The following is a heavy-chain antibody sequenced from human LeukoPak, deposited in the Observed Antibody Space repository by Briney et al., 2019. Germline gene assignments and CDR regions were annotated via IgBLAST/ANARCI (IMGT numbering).Heavy chain of an antibody. D-gene: IGHD3-22*01. V-gene: IGHV3-66*01. CDR1: GFTISSHY. J-gene: IGHJ4*02. CDR2: IHSGGST. Sequence: PGGSLRLSCSVSGFTISSHYMAWVRQVPGKGPEWVSLIHSGGSTYYADSVKGRFTISRDNSKNTLYPQMNSLRAEDTAVYYCARGYPIYYDSSVDYWGQGTLVTVSS. CDR3: ARGYPIYYDSSVDY.